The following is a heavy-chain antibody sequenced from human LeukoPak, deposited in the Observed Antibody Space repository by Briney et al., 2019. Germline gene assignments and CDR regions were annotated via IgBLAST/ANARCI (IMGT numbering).Heavy chain of an antibody. CDR3: ARGLTPYSSSALYRVTLYYYMDV. J-gene: IGHJ6*03. D-gene: IGHD6-6*01. CDR2: ISAYNGNT. Sequence: ASVKVSCKASGYTFTSYGISWVRQAPGQGLEWMGWISAYNGNTNYAQKLQGRVTMTTDTSTSTAYMELRSLRSDDTAVYYCARGLTPYSSSALYRVTLYYYMDVWGKGTTVTVSS. CDR1: GYTFTSYG. V-gene: IGHV1-18*01.